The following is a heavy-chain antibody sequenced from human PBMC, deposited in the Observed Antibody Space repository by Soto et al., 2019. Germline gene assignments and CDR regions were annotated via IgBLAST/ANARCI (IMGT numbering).Heavy chain of an antibody. CDR1: GSTFSSYW. CDR2: IHNDGSTT. J-gene: IGHJ4*01. V-gene: IGHV3-74*01. Sequence: GGSLRLSCAASGSTFSSYWMHWVRQAPGKGLMWVSRIHNDGSTTRYADSVKGRFTISRDNAKNTLYLQMSSLRVEDTAVYYCARDNWNSYWGQGTLVTVSS. D-gene: IGHD1-7*01. CDR3: ARDNWNSY.